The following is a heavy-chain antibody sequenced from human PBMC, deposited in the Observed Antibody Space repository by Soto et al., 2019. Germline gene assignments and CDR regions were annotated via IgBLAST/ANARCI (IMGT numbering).Heavy chain of an antibody. CDR3: GTPPGGGGY. Sequence: EVQLVESGGGLIQPGGSLRLSCAVSGFTVSNNYMSWVRQAPGKGLEGVSVIYSGGYTAYGDSVKGRFTISRDNSKNTLNLKINSRRADDVGGFYGGTPPGGGGYWGQGTLVTVSS. D-gene: IGHD3-10*01. J-gene: IGHJ4*02. CDR2: IYSGGYT. CDR1: GFTVSNNY. V-gene: IGHV3-53*01.